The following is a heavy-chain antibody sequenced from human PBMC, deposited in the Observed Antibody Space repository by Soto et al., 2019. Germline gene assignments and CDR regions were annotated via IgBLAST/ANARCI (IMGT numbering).Heavy chain of an antibody. Sequence: GASVKVSCKASGYTFTSYAMHWVRQAPGQRLEWMGWINAGNGNTKYSQKFQGRVTITRDTSASTAYMELSSLRSEDTAVYYCARDWGYCSGGSCYSGAFDIWGQGTMVTVS. V-gene: IGHV1-3*01. CDR1: GYTFTSYA. J-gene: IGHJ3*02. D-gene: IGHD2-15*01. CDR2: INAGNGNT. CDR3: ARDWGYCSGGSCYSGAFDI.